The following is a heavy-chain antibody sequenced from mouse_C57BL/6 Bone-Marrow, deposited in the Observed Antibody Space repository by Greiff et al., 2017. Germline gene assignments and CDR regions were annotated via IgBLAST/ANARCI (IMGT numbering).Heavy chain of an antibody. Sequence: EVKLMESGGDLVKPGGSLKLSCAASGFTFSSYGMSWVRQTPDKRLEWVATISSGGSYTYYPDSVKGRFTISRDNAKNTLYLQMSSLKSEDTAMYYCARRGVITPYYFDYWGQGTTLTVSS. D-gene: IGHD2-4*01. CDR3: ARRGVITPYYFDY. J-gene: IGHJ2*01. V-gene: IGHV5-6*01. CDR1: GFTFSSYG. CDR2: ISSGGSYT.